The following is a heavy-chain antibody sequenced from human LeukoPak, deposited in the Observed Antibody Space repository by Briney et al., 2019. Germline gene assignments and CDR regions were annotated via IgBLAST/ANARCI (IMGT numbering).Heavy chain of an antibody. CDR1: GFTFSDYY. V-gene: IGHV3-11*04. Sequence: GGSLRLSCAASGFTFSDYYMSWIRQAPGKGLEWVSYISSSGSTIYYADSVKGRFTICRDNAKNSLYLQMNSVRVEDTAVYYCARDLWGSSRPPFDYWGQGTLVTVS. D-gene: IGHD3-16*02. CDR2: ISSSGSTI. CDR3: ARDLWGSSRPPFDY. J-gene: IGHJ4*02.